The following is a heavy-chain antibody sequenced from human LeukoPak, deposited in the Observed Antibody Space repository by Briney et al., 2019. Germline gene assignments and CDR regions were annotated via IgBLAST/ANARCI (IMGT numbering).Heavy chain of an antibody. Sequence: GGSLRLSCAASGFTFSSYWMSWVRQAPGKGLEWVANIKQDGSQKYYVDSVKGRFTISRDNAKNSLYLQMNSLRAEVTAVYYCARDNSGWYWDYWGQGTLVTVPS. CDR1: GFTFSSYW. D-gene: IGHD6-19*01. J-gene: IGHJ4*02. CDR2: IKQDGSQK. V-gene: IGHV3-7*04. CDR3: ARDNSGWYWDY.